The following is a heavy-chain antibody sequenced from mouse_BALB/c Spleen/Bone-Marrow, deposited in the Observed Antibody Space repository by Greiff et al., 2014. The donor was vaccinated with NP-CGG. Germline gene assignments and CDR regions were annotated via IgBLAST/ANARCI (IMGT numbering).Heavy chain of an antibody. V-gene: IGHV5-6*02. CDR1: GFTFSSYG. Sequence: DVMLVESGGDLVKPGGSLKPSCAASGFTFSSYGMSWVRQTPDKRLEWVATISSGGSYTYYPDSVKGRFTISRDNAKNTLYLQMSSLKSEETAMYYCARGGGAYYGNYWFAYWGQGTLVTVSA. CDR3: ARGGGAYYGNYWFAY. D-gene: IGHD2-10*01. J-gene: IGHJ3*01. CDR2: ISSGGSYT.